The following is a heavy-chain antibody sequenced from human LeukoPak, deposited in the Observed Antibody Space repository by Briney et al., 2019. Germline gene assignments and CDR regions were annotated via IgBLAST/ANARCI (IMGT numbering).Heavy chain of an antibody. D-gene: IGHD2-15*01. CDR2: INTNTGNP. J-gene: IGHJ4*02. Sequence: ASVKVSCKASGYTFTSYAMNWVRQAPGQGLEWRGWINTNTGNPTYAQGFTGRFVFSLDTSVSTAYLQISSLKAEDTAVYYCARVRCSGGSCYAPHYFDYWGQGTLVTVSS. CDR1: GYTFTSYA. CDR3: ARVRCSGGSCYAPHYFDY. V-gene: IGHV7-4-1*02.